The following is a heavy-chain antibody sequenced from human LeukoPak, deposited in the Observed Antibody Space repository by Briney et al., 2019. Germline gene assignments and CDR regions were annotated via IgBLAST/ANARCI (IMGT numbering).Heavy chain of an antibody. Sequence: SETLSLTCTVSGASISSYYWSWIRQPPGKGLEWIGRIYSSGSTNYNPSLKSRVTMSVDTSKNQFSLKLSSVTAADTAVYYCARVSLVRGAPDYYFDYWGQGTLVTVSS. J-gene: IGHJ4*02. CDR3: ARVSLVRGAPDYYFDY. CDR2: IYSSGST. D-gene: IGHD3-10*01. CDR1: GASISSYY. V-gene: IGHV4-4*07.